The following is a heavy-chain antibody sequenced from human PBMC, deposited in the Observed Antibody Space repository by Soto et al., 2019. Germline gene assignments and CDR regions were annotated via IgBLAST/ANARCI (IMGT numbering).Heavy chain of an antibody. CDR1: GGTFSSYA. D-gene: IGHD6-13*01. CDR2: IIPIFGTA. J-gene: IGHJ6*02. V-gene: IGHV1-69*13. Sequence: GASVKVSCKASGGTFSSYAISCVRQAPGQGLEWMGGIIPIFGTANYAQKFQGRVTITADESTSTAYMELSSLRSEDTAVYYCARDFSSSWYRGYYYYGMDVWGQGTTVTVS. CDR3: ARDFSSSWYRGYYYYGMDV.